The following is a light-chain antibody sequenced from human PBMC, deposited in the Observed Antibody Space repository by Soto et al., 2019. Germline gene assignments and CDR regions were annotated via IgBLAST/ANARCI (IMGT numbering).Light chain of an antibody. J-gene: IGKJ5*01. CDR3: QQYNNWPPIT. CDR2: GAS. V-gene: IGKV3-15*01. Sequence: EIVMTQSPATLSVSPGEGVTLSCRASQSVSSNLAWYQQRPGQAPRLLIYGASTRATGIPARFSGSGSGTEFTLTISRLQSEYFAVYSCQQYNNWPPITFGQGTRREI. CDR1: QSVSSN.